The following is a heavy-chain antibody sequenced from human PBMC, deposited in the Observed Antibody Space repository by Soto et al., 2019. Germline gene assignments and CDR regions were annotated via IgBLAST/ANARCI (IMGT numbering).Heavy chain of an antibody. D-gene: IGHD3-22*01. CDR1: GYTFTSYA. CDR2: INAGNGNT. J-gene: IGHJ4*02. Sequence: ASVKVSCKASGYTFTSYAMHWVRQAPGQRLEWMGWINAGNGNTKYSQKFQGRVTITRDTSASTAYMELSSLRSEDTAVYYCARATYYYDSSGYPIDYWGQGTLVTVSS. CDR3: ARATYYYDSSGYPIDY. V-gene: IGHV1-3*01.